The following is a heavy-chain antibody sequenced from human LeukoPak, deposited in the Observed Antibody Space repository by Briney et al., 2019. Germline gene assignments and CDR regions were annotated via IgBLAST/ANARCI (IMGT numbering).Heavy chain of an antibody. V-gene: IGHV4-59*08. CDR3: ARHSSSRFDP. CDR2: IYYSGST. CDR1: GGSISSYY. Sequence: SETLSLTCTVSGGSISSYYCSWIRQLPGKGLEWIGYIYYSGSTNYNPSLKSRVTISVDTSKNQFSLKLSSVTAADTAVYYCARHSSSRFDPWGQGTLVTVSS. J-gene: IGHJ5*02.